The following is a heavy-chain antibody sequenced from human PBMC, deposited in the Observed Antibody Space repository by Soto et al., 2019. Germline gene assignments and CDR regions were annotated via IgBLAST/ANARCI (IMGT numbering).Heavy chain of an antibody. CDR2: ISAYNGNT. Sequence: QVQLVQSGAEVKKPGASVKVSCKASGYTFTSYGISWVRQAPGQGLEWMGWISAYNGNTNYAQKLQGRVTMTTDTSTRTTYMELRSLVSDDKAVYSCAGDRGYSSDYWGQGTLVTVSS. CDR3: AGDRGYSSDY. D-gene: IGHD6-13*01. V-gene: IGHV1-18*01. J-gene: IGHJ4*02. CDR1: GYTFTSYG.